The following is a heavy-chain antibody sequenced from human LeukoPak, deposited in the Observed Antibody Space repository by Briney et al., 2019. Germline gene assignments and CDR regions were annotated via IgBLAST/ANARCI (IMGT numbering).Heavy chain of an antibody. Sequence: PGGSLRLSCAASKFTLSRYSMHWVRQAPGKGLEWVAIISFVGSNKDYADSVKGRFTISRDNSKNTLYLQMNSLRAEDTAVYYCAKDLESGPMVRGDYWGQGTLVTVSS. CDR3: AKDLESGPMVRGDY. D-gene: IGHD3-10*01. V-gene: IGHV3-30*05. J-gene: IGHJ4*02. CDR2: ISFVGSNK. CDR1: KFTLSRYS.